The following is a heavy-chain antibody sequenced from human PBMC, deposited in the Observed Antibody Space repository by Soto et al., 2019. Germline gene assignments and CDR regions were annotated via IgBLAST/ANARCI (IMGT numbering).Heavy chain of an antibody. D-gene: IGHD2-2*03. Sequence: SETLSLTCAVYGGSFSGYYWSWIRQPPGKGLEWIGSIYYSGSTYYNPSLKSRVTISVDTSKNQFSLKLSSVTAADTAVYYCARDGYCSSTSCYLRAGGGWFDPWGQGTLVTVSS. J-gene: IGHJ5*02. CDR2: IYYSGST. V-gene: IGHV4-34*01. CDR3: ARDGYCSSTSCYLRAGGGWFDP. CDR1: GGSFSGYY.